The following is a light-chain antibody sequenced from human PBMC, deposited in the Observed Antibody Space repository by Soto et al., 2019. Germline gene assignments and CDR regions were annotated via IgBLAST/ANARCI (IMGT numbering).Light chain of an antibody. Sequence: QAVVTQPPSASGTPWQRVTISCSGSSSNIGTNSVNWYQQLPGAAPRLVIFNNNQRPSGVPDRFSGSKSGTSASLVISGLQSEDEADYYCATWDDSLNGHGVFGAGTKLTVL. CDR2: NNN. V-gene: IGLV1-44*01. CDR1: SSNIGTNS. CDR3: ATWDDSLNGHGV. J-gene: IGLJ3*02.